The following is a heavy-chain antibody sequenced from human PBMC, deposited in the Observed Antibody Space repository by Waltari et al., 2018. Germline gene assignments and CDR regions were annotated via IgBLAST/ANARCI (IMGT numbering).Heavy chain of an antibody. D-gene: IGHD3-3*01. CDR1: GGSISSYY. CDR3: ARDDPLYYDFWSGYQDQYYYYYMDV. J-gene: IGHJ6*03. Sequence: QVQLQESAPGLVKPSETLSLTCTVSGGSISSYYWSWIRQPPGKGLEWIGRIYTRGSPNYNPALKSRVTMSVDTSKNQFSLKLSSVTAADTAVYYCARDDPLYYDFWSGYQDQYYYYYMDVWGKGTTVTVSS. V-gene: IGHV4-4*07. CDR2: IYTRGSP.